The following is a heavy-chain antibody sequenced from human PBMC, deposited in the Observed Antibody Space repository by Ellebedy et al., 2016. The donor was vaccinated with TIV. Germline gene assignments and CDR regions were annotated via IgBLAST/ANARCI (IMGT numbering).Heavy chain of an antibody. CDR1: GFTFNIYW. CDR3: AATKPHLAAAGWFDP. Sequence: PGGSLRLSCAPSGFTFNIYWMHWVRQAPGKGLVWVSRINSDGSSITYADSVKGRFTISRDNAKNTLYLQMNSLRAEDTAVYYGAATKPHLAAAGWFDPWGQGTLVTVSS. V-gene: IGHV3-74*01. J-gene: IGHJ5*02. D-gene: IGHD6-13*01. CDR2: INSDGSSI.